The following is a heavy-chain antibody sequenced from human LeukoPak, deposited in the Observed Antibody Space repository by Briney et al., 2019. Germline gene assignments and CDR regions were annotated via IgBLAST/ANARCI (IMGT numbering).Heavy chain of an antibody. D-gene: IGHD6-19*01. CDR1: GDSFSSVTDY. J-gene: IGHJ4*02. Sequence: SETLSLTCTVSGDSFSSVTDYWAWVRQPPGKGLEWIASGDYSGGTYYNPSLESRVAISADMSTKQVSLKLTSVTGADTAVYYCAGERGEEYSSGWYKTNFFDKWGQGIRVTVSS. V-gene: IGHV4-39*07. CDR2: GDYSGGT. CDR3: AGERGEEYSSGWYKTNFFDK.